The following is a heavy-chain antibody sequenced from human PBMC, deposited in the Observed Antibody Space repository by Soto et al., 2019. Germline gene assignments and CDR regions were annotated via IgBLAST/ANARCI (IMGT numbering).Heavy chain of an antibody. V-gene: IGHV4-59*06. CDR2: IYSSGST. Sequence: PSETLSLTCTVSGGSISSYYWSWIRQPPGTGLELIGYIYSSGSTYYNPSLKSRVTISVDTSKNQFSLKLSSVTAADTAVYYCAGSRPITTIVVLGDSFDYWGQGTLGTVSS. CDR3: AGSRPITTIVVLGDSFDY. D-gene: IGHD3-22*01. J-gene: IGHJ4*02. CDR1: GGSISSYY.